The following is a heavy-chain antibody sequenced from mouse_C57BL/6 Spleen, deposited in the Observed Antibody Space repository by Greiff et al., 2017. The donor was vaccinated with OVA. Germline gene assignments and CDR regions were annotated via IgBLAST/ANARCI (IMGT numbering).Heavy chain of an antibody. CDR3: ARGGAYYSNYVDY. V-gene: IGHV1-53*01. Sequence: VQLQQPGTELVKPGASVKLSCKASGYTFTSYWMHWVKQRPGQGLEWIGNINPSNGGTNYNEKFKSKATLTVDKSSSTAYMQLSSLTSEDSAVYYCARGGAYYSNYVDYWGQGTTLTVSS. J-gene: IGHJ2*01. CDR2: INPSNGGT. D-gene: IGHD2-5*01. CDR1: GYTFTSYW.